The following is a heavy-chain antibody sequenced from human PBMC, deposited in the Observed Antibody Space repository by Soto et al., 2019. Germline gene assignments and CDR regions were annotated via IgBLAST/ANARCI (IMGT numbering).Heavy chain of an antibody. CDR3: ARVHNPIVNYYFDY. V-gene: IGHV4-31*03. Sequence: QVQLQESSPGLVKPSQTLSLTCTVSGGSISSGDYYWSWIRQHPGKGLEWIGYIYYSGSTYYNPSIKSRVTISVDTSKNQFSLKLSSVTAADTAVYYCARVHNPIVNYYFDYWGQGTLVTVSS. J-gene: IGHJ4*02. CDR2: IYYSGST. D-gene: IGHD1-20*01. CDR1: GGSISSGDYY.